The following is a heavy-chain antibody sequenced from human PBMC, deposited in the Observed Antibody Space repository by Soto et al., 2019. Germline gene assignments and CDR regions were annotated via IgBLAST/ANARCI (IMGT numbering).Heavy chain of an antibody. CDR3: AKTRSGTHGAFDV. J-gene: IGHJ3*01. D-gene: IGHD5-12*01. CDR1: GFAFSNFF. V-gene: IGHV3-11*05. CDR2: SSSAGSYT. Sequence: QVQLVESGGGLVKPGGSLRLSCATSGFAFSNFFMSWIRQAPGKGLEWVGYSSSAGSYTNYADSVRGRFTISRDNGRNSLSLEMNSLRDDDTAVYYCAKTRSGTHGAFDVWGQGTMVIVSS.